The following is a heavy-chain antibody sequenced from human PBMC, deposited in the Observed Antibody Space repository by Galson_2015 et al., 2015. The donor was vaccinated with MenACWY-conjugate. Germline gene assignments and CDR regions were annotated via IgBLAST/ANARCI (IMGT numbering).Heavy chain of an antibody. V-gene: IGHV1-18*04. CDR3: VRDMGYFDH. D-gene: IGHD6-13*01. J-gene: IGHJ4*02. CDR2: ISASNGNA. CDR1: GLIFTNSG. Sequence: SVKVSCKASGLIFTNSGFGWVRQAPGQGLEWMGWISASNGNAKYAERVQDRVSLTTDKSTSTAYMELRSLTSDDTAVYYCVRDMGYFDHWGQGSMVTVSP.